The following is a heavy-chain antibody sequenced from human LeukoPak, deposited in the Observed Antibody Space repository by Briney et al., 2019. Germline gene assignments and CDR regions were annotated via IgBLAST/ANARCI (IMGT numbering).Heavy chain of an antibody. CDR1: GGSISSYY. V-gene: IGHV4-59*12. D-gene: IGHD3-22*01. CDR3: VTYYFNSSGPKKNY. CDR2: IYYSGST. J-gene: IGHJ4*02. Sequence: SETLSLTCTVSGGSISSYYWSWIRQPPGKGLEWIGYIYYSGSTNYNPSLKSRVTISVDTSKKQFSLKLSSVTAADTAVYYCVTYYFNSSGPKKNYWGQGTLVTVSS.